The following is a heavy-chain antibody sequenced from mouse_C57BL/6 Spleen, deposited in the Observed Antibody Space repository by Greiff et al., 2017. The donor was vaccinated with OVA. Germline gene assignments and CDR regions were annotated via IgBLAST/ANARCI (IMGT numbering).Heavy chain of an antibody. D-gene: IGHD1-1*01. J-gene: IGHJ3*01. V-gene: IGHV1-77*01. CDR3: ARADYYGSPAWFAY. CDR2: IGPGSGST. Sequence: QVHVKQSGAELVKPGASVKISCKASGYTFTDYYINWVKQRPGQGLEWIGKIGPGSGSTYYNEKFKGKATLTADKSSSTAYMQLSSLTSEDSAVYFCARADYYGSPAWFAYWGQGTLVTVSA. CDR1: GYTFTDYY.